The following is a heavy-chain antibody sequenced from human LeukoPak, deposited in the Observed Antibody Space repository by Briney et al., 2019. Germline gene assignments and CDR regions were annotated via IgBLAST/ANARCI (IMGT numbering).Heavy chain of an antibody. CDR1: GFTFDDYA. D-gene: IGHD3-10*01. V-gene: IGHV3-43*02. CDR2: ISGDGGST. J-gene: IGHJ4*02. CDR3: AKDWAGTGFDY. Sequence: GGSLSLFCAASGFTFDDYAMHWVRQAPGEGLGCVSLISGDGGSTSYAASVKGRFTISRENSKNSLYLQMNSLRTEDTALYYCAKDWAGTGFDYWGQGTLVTVSS.